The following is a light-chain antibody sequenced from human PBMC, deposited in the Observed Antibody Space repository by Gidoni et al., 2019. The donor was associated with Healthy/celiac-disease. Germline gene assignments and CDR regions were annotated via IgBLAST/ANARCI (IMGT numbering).Light chain of an antibody. J-gene: IGLJ2*01. CDR3: QSSDSSLVV. V-gene: IGLV1-40*01. CDR1: SPTSGAGYD. CDR2: GNN. Sequence: QSVLTQPPSVSGAPGQRVTISCTGSSPTSGAGYDVHWYQQLPGTAPKLLIYGNNNRPSGVPDRFSGSKSGTSASLAITGLQADDEADYYCQSSDSSLVVFGGGTKLTVL.